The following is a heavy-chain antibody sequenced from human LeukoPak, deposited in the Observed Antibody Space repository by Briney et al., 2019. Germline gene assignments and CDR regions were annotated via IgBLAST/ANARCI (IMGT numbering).Heavy chain of an antibody. CDR2: IGYDGKKK. CDR1: GFIFANYG. Sequence: HPGGSLRLSCVASGFIFANYGIHWVRQAPGKGLEWVTFIGYDGKKKFYADSVKGRITISRDNSKNTVYLEMSSLRPDDTAFYYCAKEGTLELFDHWGQGTLLTVSS. CDR3: AKEGTLELFDH. V-gene: IGHV3-30*02. J-gene: IGHJ4*02. D-gene: IGHD1-26*01.